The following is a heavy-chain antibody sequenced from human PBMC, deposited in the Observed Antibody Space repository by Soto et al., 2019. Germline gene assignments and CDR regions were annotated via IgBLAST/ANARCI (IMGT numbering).Heavy chain of an antibody. V-gene: IGHV4-31*03. CDR3: ARLDSSDWFDP. CDR1: GGSISSGGYY. D-gene: IGHD3-22*01. CDR2: IYYSGST. J-gene: IGHJ5*02. Sequence: SSETLSLTCTVSGGSISSGGYYWSWIRQHPGKGLEWIGYIYYSGSTYYNPSLKSRVTISVDTSKNQFSLKLSSVTAADTAVYYWARLDSSDWFDPWGQGTLVTVSS.